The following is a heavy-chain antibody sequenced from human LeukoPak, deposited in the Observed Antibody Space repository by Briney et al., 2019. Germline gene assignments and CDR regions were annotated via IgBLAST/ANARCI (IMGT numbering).Heavy chain of an antibody. J-gene: IGHJ5*02. D-gene: IGHD3-10*01. CDR3: AKGRFGELYAGDWFDP. V-gene: IGHV3-9*01. CDR1: GLTFDDYA. Sequence: GRSLRLSCAASGLTFDDYAMHWVRQAPGKGLEWVSGISWNSGSIGYADSVKGRFTISRDNAKNSLYLQMNSLRAEDTALYYCAKGRFGELYAGDWFDPWGQGTLVTVSS. CDR2: ISWNSGSI.